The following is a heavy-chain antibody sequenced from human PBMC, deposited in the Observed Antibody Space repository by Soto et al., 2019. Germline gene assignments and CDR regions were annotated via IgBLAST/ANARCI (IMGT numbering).Heavy chain of an antibody. CDR2: ISYDGSNK. Sequence: PGGSLRLSCAASGFTFSSYAMHWVRQAPGKGLEWVAVISYDGSNKYYADSVKGRFTISRDNSKNTLYLQMNSLRAEDTAVYYCAREVQGYFDWLLYTTYYYYGMDVWGQGTTVTVSS. CDR3: AREVQGYFDWLLYTTYYYYGMDV. J-gene: IGHJ6*02. CDR1: GFTFSSYA. D-gene: IGHD3-9*01. V-gene: IGHV3-30-3*01.